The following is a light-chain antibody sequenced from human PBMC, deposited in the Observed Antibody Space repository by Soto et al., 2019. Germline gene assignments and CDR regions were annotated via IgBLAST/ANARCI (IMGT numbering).Light chain of an antibody. V-gene: IGKV3-20*01. Sequence: EILLTQSPSTLSLSPGEGVTLSCRASQSVTVNSLAWYQQKPGQAPRLLIYAASTRAAAVPDRFSGSGSGTDFTLTISRLEPEDFATYYCLQYDIYPLTFGGGTKVDIK. CDR2: AAS. CDR1: QSVTVNS. J-gene: IGKJ4*01. CDR3: LQYDIYPLT.